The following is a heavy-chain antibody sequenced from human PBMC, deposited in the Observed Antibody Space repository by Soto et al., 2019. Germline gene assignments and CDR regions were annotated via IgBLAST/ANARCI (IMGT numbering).Heavy chain of an antibody. J-gene: IGHJ3*02. CDR3: ARDYGDSDDAFDI. D-gene: IGHD4-17*01. V-gene: IGHV3-30-3*01. CDR1: GFTFSSYA. CDR2: ISYDGSNK. Sequence: GGSLRLSCAASGFTFSSYAMHWVRQAPGKGLEWVAVISYDGSNKYYADSVKGRFTISRDNSKNTLYLQMNSLRAEDTAVYYCARDYGDSDDAFDIWGQGTMVTVSS.